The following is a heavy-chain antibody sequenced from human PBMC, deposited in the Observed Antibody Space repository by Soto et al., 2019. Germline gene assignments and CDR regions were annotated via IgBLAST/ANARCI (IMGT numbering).Heavy chain of an antibody. CDR3: ARDGGATTTAIWFGWYFDL. CDR2: IWYDGSNK. CDR1: GFTFSSYG. Sequence: QVQLVESGGGVVQPGRSLRLSCAASGFTFSSYGMHWVRQAPGKGLEWVAVIWYDGSNKYYADSVKGRFTISRDNSKNALYLQMNRLRAEDTAVYYCARDGGATTTAIWFGWYFDLWGRGTLVTVSS. J-gene: IGHJ2*01. D-gene: IGHD1-26*01. V-gene: IGHV3-33*01.